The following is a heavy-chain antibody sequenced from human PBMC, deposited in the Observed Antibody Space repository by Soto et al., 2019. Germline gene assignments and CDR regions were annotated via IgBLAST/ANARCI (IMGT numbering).Heavy chain of an antibody. J-gene: IGHJ6*03. CDR1: GFTFSSYS. CDR2: ISSSSRYI. CDR3: ARGLATKGYYYYYMVV. V-gene: IGHV3-21*01. Sequence: EVQLVESGGGLVKPGGSLRLSCAASGFTFSSYSMNWVRQAPGKGLEWVSSISSSSRYIYYADSVKGRFTISRDNAKNSLYLQMNSLRAEDTAVYYCARGLATKGYYYYYMVVWGKGTTVTVSS.